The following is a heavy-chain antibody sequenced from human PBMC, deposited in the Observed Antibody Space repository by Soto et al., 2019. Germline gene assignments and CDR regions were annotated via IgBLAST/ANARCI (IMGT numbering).Heavy chain of an antibody. CDR1: VFTFSSYS. Sequence: PVGSLRLSCAASVFTFSSYSMNCVRHSPGKWLEWVSSISSSSSYIYYADSVKGRFTISRDNAKNSLYLQMNSLRAEDTAVYYCARDHGCTISGVVGDAFDIWGQGTMVNVSS. D-gene: IGHD3-3*01. CDR2: ISSSSSYI. CDR3: ARDHGCTISGVVGDAFDI. J-gene: IGHJ3*02. V-gene: IGHV3-21*01.